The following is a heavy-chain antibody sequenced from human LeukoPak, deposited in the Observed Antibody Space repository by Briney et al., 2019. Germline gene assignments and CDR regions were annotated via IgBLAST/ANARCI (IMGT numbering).Heavy chain of an antibody. Sequence: GSSVKVSCKPSGDTFSSYAFSWVRQAPGQGLEWMGRIIPILGIANYAQKFQGRVTITADKSTSTAYMELSRLGSEGTAVYYCGRVDTAMVIDYWGQGTLVTVS. CDR3: GRVDTAMVIDY. V-gene: IGHV1-69*04. CDR1: GDTFSSYA. D-gene: IGHD5-18*01. J-gene: IGHJ4*02. CDR2: IIPILGIA.